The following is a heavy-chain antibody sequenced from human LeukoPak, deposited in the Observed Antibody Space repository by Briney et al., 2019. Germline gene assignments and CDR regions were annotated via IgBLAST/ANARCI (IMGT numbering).Heavy chain of an antibody. CDR3: ARVPGIAAAAPWSPRDYYFDY. J-gene: IGHJ4*02. D-gene: IGHD6-13*01. CDR1: GGTSSSYA. CDR2: IIPIFGTA. V-gene: IGHV1-69*05. Sequence: SVRVSCKASGGTSSSYAISWVRQAPGQGLEWMGGIIPIFGTANYAQKFQGRVTITTDESTSTAYMELSSLRSEDTAVYYCARVPGIAAAAPWSPRDYYFDYWGQGTLVTVSS.